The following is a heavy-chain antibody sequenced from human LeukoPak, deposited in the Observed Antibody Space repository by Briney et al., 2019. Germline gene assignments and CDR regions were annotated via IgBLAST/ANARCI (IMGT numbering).Heavy chain of an antibody. D-gene: IGHD3-16*01. Sequence: ASVKVSCKASGYTFTSYGISWVRQAPGQGLEWMGWISAYNGNTNYAQKFQGRVTMTTDTSTGTAYMELRSLRSDDTAVYYCAREGLGELTLDCWGQGTLVTVSS. CDR1: GYTFTSYG. V-gene: IGHV1-18*01. CDR2: ISAYNGNT. CDR3: AREGLGELTLDC. J-gene: IGHJ4*02.